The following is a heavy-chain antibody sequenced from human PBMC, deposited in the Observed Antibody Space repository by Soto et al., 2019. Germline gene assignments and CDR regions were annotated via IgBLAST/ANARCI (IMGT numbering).Heavy chain of an antibody. CDR3: VRADYDSSGWLGDY. V-gene: IGHV4-30-4*01. Sequence: QVQLQESGPGLVKPSQTLSLTCAVSGVSIGSGDYYWSWIRQPPGKGLQWIGYIYDSGSTYYNPSLQSRVTISVDTSKNQFSLKLTSVTAADTAVYYCVRADYDSSGWLGDYWGQGTLVTVSS. CDR2: IYDSGST. J-gene: IGHJ4*02. D-gene: IGHD3-22*01. CDR1: GVSIGSGDYY.